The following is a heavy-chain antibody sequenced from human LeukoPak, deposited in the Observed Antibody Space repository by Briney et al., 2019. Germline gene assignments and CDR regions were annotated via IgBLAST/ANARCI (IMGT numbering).Heavy chain of an antibody. Sequence: SETLSLTCTVSGGSISSGDYYWSWIRQPPGKGLEWIGYIYYSGSTYYNPSLKSRVTISVDTSKNQFSLKLSSVTAADTAVCYCARRNCYDSTGYFDDWGQGTLVTVSS. CDR2: IYYSGST. J-gene: IGHJ4*02. V-gene: IGHV4-30-4*01. D-gene: IGHD3-22*01. CDR1: GGSISSGDYY. CDR3: ARRNCYDSTGYFDD.